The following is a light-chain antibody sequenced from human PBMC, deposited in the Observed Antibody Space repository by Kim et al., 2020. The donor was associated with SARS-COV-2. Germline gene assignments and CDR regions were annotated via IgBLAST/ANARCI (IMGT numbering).Light chain of an antibody. J-gene: IGLJ3*02. CDR1: STDVGGYNY. Sequence: QSALTQPVSVSGSPGQSITISCTGTSTDVGGYNYVSWYQQYPDKAPKLMIYDVSKRPSGVSNRFSGSKSGNTASLSISGLQAEDEGDYYCSSYTSSDTWVFGGGTQLTVL. V-gene: IGLV2-14*01. CDR2: DVS. CDR3: SSYTSSDTWV.